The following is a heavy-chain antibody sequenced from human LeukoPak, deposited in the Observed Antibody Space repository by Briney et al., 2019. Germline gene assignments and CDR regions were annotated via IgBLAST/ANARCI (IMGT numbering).Heavy chain of an antibody. V-gene: IGHV3-53*01. CDR2: IYSGAAT. J-gene: IGHJ3*02. Sequence: GGSLRLSCTASGFGASNNYMSWVRQAPGKGLEWVAVIYSGAATFYADAVKGRFSLSRDNSQNALFLQMNSLKVEDSAVYYCARDPGLNAFDIWGQGTMVAVSS. CDR1: GFGASNNY. CDR3: ARDPGLNAFDI.